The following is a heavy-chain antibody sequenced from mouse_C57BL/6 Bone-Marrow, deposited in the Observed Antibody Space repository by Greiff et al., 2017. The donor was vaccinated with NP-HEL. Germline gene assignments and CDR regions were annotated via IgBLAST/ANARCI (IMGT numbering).Heavy chain of an antibody. Sequence: QVQLQQSGAELVKPGASFNISCKASGYAFSSYWMNWVKQRPGKGLEWIGQIYPGDGDTNYNGGCTGKATLTADKSSSTAYMQLSSLTSEDAAVDFCERLTLITTVVAPYAMDYWGQGTSVTVSS. J-gene: IGHJ4*01. D-gene: IGHD1-1*01. V-gene: IGHV1-80*01. CDR1: GYAFSSYW. CDR3: ERLTLITTVVAPYAMDY. CDR2: IYPGDGDT.